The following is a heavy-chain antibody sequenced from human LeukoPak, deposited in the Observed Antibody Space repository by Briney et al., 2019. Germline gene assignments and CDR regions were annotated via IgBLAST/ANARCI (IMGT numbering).Heavy chain of an antibody. D-gene: IGHD6-13*01. V-gene: IGHV3-23*01. CDR1: GFSFSSYA. CDR3: AKDLAAGIAFDL. J-gene: IGHJ3*01. Sequence: GGSLRLSCAASGFSFSSYAMTWVRRAPGKGLEWVSSIIGSGGSTYYADSVKGRFTISRDNSKNTLYLQMNSLRAEDTAVYYCAKDLAAGIAFDLWGQGTMVIVSS. CDR2: IIGSGGST.